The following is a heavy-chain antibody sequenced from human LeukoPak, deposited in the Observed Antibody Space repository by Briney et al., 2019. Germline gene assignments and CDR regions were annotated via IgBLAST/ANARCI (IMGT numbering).Heavy chain of an antibody. CDR3: ATISAGGFDP. CDR1: GYSISSAYY. D-gene: IGHD3-3*02. J-gene: IGHJ5*02. CDR2: IYHSGST. V-gene: IGHV4-38-2*02. Sequence: KPSETLSLICTVSGYSISSAYYWGWIRPPPGKGREWIGIIYHSGSTYYNPSLKRRVTISVDTGFPRPQPSSHQFSLNLTSVTAADTAVYYCATISAGGFDPWGQGTLVTVSS.